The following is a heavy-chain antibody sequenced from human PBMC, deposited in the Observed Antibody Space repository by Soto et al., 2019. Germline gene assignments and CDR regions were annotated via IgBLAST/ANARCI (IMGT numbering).Heavy chain of an antibody. D-gene: IGHD2-15*01. CDR1: GFTFSSYS. CDR2: ISSSSSYI. CDR3: ARDREVVVTSDAFDI. V-gene: IGHV3-21*01. J-gene: IGHJ3*02. Sequence: EVQLVESGGGLVKPGGSLRLSCAASGFTFSSYSMNWVRQAPGKGLEWVSSISSSSSYIYYADSVKGRFTISRDNAKNSLYLQMNSLRAEHTAVYYCARDREVVVTSDAFDIWGQGTMVTVSS.